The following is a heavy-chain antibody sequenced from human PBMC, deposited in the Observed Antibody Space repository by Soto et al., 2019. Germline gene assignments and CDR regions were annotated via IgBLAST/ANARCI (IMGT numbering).Heavy chain of an antibody. CDR2: IIPIFGTA. D-gene: IGHD5-12*01. V-gene: IGHV1-69*13. CDR3: ARDRNIVATIYKYYGMDV. CDR1: GGTFSSYA. J-gene: IGHJ6*02. Sequence: SVKVSCKASGGTFSSYAISWVRQAPGQGXEWMGGIIPIFGTANYAQKLQGRVTITADESTSTAYMELSSLRSEDTAVYYCARDRNIVATIYKYYGMDVWGQGTTVTVSS.